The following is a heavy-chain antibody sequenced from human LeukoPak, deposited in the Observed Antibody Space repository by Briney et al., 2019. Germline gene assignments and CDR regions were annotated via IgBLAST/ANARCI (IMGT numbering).Heavy chain of an antibody. CDR1: GGSISSGGYY. D-gene: IGHD3-3*01. CDR3: ARAPTDYDFWSGPFDY. Sequence: SETLSLTCTVSGGSISSGGYYWSWIRQPPGKGLEWIGYIYHSGSTYYNPSLKSRVTISVDRSKNQFSLKLSSVTAADTAVYYCARAPTDYDFWSGPFDYWGQGTLVTVSS. CDR2: IYHSGST. J-gene: IGHJ4*02. V-gene: IGHV4-30-2*01.